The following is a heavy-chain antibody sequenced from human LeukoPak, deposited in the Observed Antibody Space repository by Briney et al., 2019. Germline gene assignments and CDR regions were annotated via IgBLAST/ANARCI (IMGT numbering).Heavy chain of an antibody. D-gene: IGHD3-10*01. J-gene: IGHJ5*02. Sequence: SETLSLTCTVSVGSMSSYYWSWIRQPPGKGLEWLGYVYYSGSTNYNPSLKSRVTISLGTSKNQFSLKLSSVTAADTAVYYCARHGSGTSLAPDPWGQGTLVTVSS. CDR1: VGSMSSYY. V-gene: IGHV4-59*08. CDR3: ARHGSGTSLAPDP. CDR2: VYYSGST.